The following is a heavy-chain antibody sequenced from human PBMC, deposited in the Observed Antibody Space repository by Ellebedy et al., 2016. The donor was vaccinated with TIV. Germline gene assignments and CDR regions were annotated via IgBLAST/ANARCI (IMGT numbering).Heavy chain of an antibody. D-gene: IGHD3-3*01. CDR1: GITFSSYW. V-gene: IGHV3-74*01. CDR3: ACSVGVSIKRYGMDV. J-gene: IGHJ6*02. Sequence: GESLKISCAASGITFSSYWMHWVRQVPGKGLVWVSRINRDGSSTSYADSVKGRFTISRDNAKNSLYLQMNNLRAEDTATYYCACSVGVSIKRYGMDVWGQGTTVTVSS. CDR2: INRDGSST.